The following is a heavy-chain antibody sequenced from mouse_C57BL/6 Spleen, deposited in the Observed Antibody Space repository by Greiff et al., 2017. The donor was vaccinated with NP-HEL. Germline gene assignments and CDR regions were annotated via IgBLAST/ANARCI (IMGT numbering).Heavy chain of an antibody. J-gene: IGHJ3*01. CDR3: ARHDSQATSSWFAY. CDR1: GFTFSSYG. V-gene: IGHV5-6*01. Sequence: DVQLVESGGDLVKPGGSLKLSCAASGFTFSSYGMSWVRQTPDKRLEWVATISSGGSYTYYPDSVKGRFTISRDNAKNTMYLQMSSLKSEDTAMYDCARHDSQATSSWFAYWGQGTLVTVSA. D-gene: IGHD3-2*02. CDR2: ISSGGSYT.